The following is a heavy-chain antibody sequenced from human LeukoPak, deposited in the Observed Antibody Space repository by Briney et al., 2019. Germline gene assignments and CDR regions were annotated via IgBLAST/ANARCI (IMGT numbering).Heavy chain of an antibody. J-gene: IGHJ6*02. CDR1: GGSISSGGYY. CDR3: ARGVVWSGYYNYYYGMDV. Sequence: PSETLSLTCTVSGGSISSGGYYWSWIRQPPGKGLEWIGEINHSGSTNYNPSLKSRVTISVDTSKNQFSLKLSSVTAADTAVYYCARGVVWSGYYNYYYGMDVWGQGTTVTVSS. V-gene: IGHV4-39*07. D-gene: IGHD3-3*01. CDR2: INHSGST.